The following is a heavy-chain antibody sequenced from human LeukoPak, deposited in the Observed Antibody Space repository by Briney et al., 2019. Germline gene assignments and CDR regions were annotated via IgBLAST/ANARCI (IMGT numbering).Heavy chain of an antibody. CDR2: ISTSGSII. D-gene: IGHD6-19*01. V-gene: IGHV3-48*03. J-gene: IGHJ4*02. Sequence: GRSLRLSCAASGFTFSSYEMDWVRQAPGKGLEWVSYISTSGSIIYCADSVKGRFTISRDNAKNSLYLQMNSLRAEDTAVYYCAREVSVAGILWGQGTRVTVTS. CDR1: GFTFSSYE. CDR3: AREVSVAGIL.